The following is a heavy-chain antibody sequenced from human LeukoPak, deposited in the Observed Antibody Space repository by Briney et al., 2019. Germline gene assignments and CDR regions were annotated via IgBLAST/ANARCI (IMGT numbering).Heavy chain of an antibody. CDR1: GGSISSGSYY. CDR2: IYTSGST. D-gene: IGHD1-1*01. J-gene: IGHJ6*02. CDR3: ARDSWNDVFWVPLEGMDV. Sequence: SETLSLTCTVSGGSISSGSYYWSWIRQPAGKGLEWIGRIYTSGSTNYNPSLKSRVTISVDTSKNQFSLKLSSVTAADTAVYYCARDSWNDVFWVPLEGMDVWGQGTTVTVSS. V-gene: IGHV4-61*02.